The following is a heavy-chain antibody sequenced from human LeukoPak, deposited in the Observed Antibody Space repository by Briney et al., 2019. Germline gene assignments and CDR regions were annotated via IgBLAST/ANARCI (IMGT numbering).Heavy chain of an antibody. J-gene: IGHJ6*03. V-gene: IGHV3-53*05. Sequence: QPGGSLRLSCAASGFTVSNNYMSWVRQAPGKGLEWVSAIYGGGNTYYADSVKGRFTISRDNSKNTLYLQMNSLRAEDTALYYCARGSSWLSIYYYYYMDVWGKGTTVTVSS. CDR3: ARGSSWLSIYYYYYMDV. D-gene: IGHD6-13*01. CDR2: IYGGGNT. CDR1: GFTVSNNY.